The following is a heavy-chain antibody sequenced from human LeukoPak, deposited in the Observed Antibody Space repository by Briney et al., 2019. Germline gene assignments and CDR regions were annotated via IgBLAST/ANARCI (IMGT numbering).Heavy chain of an antibody. CDR2: ISSSGSDI. CDR3: VRSPDGYKPKHFDC. J-gene: IGHJ4*02. CDR1: GFTFSYYT. Sequence: GRCLRLSCAASGFTFSYYTMNWVRLAPGKGLEWVSSISSSGSDIWYAESVKGRFTISRDNAKNSLFLQMNSLGAEDTAVYYCVRSPDGYKPKHFDCWGQGTLVIVSS. V-gene: IGHV3-21*01. D-gene: IGHD5-24*01.